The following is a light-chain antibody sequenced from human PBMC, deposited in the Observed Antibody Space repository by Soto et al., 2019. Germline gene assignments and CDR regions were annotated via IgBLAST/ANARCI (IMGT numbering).Light chain of an antibody. CDR3: QQYNIYSQS. J-gene: IGKJ1*01. Sequence: DIQMTQSPSTLSASVGDRVTITCRASQSISSWLAWYQQKPGKAPKLLIYKASSLESGVPSRFSGSGSGTEFTLTISSLQPDDFATYYCQQYNIYSQSFGQGTKVEIK. CDR2: KAS. CDR1: QSISSW. V-gene: IGKV1-5*03.